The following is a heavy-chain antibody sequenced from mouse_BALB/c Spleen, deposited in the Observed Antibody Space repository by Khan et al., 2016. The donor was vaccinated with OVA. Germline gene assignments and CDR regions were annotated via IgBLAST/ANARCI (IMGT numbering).Heavy chain of an antibody. CDR1: GFTFSNFG. D-gene: IGHD1-1*01. V-gene: IGHV5-17*02. J-gene: IGHJ3*01. Sequence: QLVESGGGLVQPGGSRKLSCAASGFTFSNFGMHWVRQAPEKGLEWVAYISSGSHNIYYADSVKGRFTISRDNPENTLFLQMTSLRSEDTAIYYCTRRHNTYAWFAYWGQGTLVTVSA. CDR2: ISSGSHNI. CDR3: TRRHNTYAWFAY.